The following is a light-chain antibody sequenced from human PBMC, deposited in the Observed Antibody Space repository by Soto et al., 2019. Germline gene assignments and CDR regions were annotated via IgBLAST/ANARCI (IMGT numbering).Light chain of an antibody. CDR3: RSYTSTTTRV. J-gene: IGLJ1*01. CDR2: EVS. V-gene: IGLV2-14*03. CDR1: ISDVGGYNY. Sequence: QSLVTQPASVSGSPGQSITISCTGTISDVGGYNYVSWYQQHPGKGPKLMIYEVSNRPSGVSNRFSGSKSGNTATLTISGLQAEDEADYYCRSYTSTTTRVFGTGTKVTVL.